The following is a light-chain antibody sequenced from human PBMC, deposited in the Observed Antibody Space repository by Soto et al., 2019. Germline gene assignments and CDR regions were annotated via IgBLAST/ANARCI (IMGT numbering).Light chain of an antibody. Sequence: QLVLTQPPSTSGTPGQRVTISCSGSSSNVGINPVNWYQQFPGTAPRLLIYTNDQRPSGVPGRFSGSKSGTSASLAISGLQSEDEADYYCAAWDDSLYGLVFGGGTKVTVL. CDR1: SSNVGINP. CDR3: AAWDDSLYGLV. V-gene: IGLV1-44*01. J-gene: IGLJ2*01. CDR2: TND.